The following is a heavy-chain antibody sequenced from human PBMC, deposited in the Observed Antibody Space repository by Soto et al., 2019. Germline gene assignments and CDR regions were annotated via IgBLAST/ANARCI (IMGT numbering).Heavy chain of an antibody. CDR2: IDPSDSYT. J-gene: IGHJ6*02. CDR3: ARREAARLYYYYGMDV. CDR1: GYSFTSYW. D-gene: IGHD6-6*01. Sequence: PGESLKISCKGSGYSFTSYWISWVRQMPGKGLEWMGRIDPSDSYTNYSPSFQGHVTISADKSISTAYLQWSSLKASDTAMYYCARREAARLYYYYGMDVWGQGTTVTVS. V-gene: IGHV5-10-1*01.